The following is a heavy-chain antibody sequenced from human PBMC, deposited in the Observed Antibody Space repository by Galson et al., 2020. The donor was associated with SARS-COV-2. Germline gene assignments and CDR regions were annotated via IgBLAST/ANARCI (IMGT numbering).Heavy chain of an antibody. D-gene: IGHD3-3*01. CDR2: IWHDGSNK. V-gene: IGHV3-33*06. CDR1: GFTFSSYG. J-gene: IGHJ4*02. Sequence: GGYLRLSCAASGFTFSSYGMHWVRQAPGKGLEWVAVIWHDGSNKYYADSVKGRFTISRDNSKNTLYLQMNSLRAEDTAVYYCAKGADDFWSGLLDYWGQGTLVTVSS. CDR3: AKGADDFWSGLLDY.